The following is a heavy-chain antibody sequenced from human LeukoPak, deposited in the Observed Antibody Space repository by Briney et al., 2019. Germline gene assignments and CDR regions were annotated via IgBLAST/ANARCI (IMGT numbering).Heavy chain of an antibody. D-gene: IGHD3-3*01. CDR3: AIDFWSGYYTGDY. J-gene: IGHJ4*02. CDR1: GYTFTGYY. V-gene: IGHV1-2*02. Sequence: ASVNVSCKASGYTFTGYYMHWVRQAPGQGLEWMGWINPNSGGTNYAQKFQGRVTMTRDTSISTAYMELSRLRSDDTAVYYCAIDFWSGYYTGDYWGQGTLVTVSS. CDR2: INPNSGGT.